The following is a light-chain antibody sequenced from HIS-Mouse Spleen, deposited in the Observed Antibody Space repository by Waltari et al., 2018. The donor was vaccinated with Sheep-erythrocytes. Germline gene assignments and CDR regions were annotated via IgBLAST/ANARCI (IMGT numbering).Light chain of an antibody. CDR3: CSYAGSSTPWV. Sequence: QSALTQHASVSGSPGQSITIPCTGTSRDVGSYNLFSWYQQHPGKAPKLMIYEGSKRPSGVSNRFSGSKSGNTASLTISGLQAEDEADYYCCSYAGSSTPWVFGGGTKLTVL. CDR1: SRDVGSYNL. CDR2: EGS. J-gene: IGLJ3*02. V-gene: IGLV2-23*01.